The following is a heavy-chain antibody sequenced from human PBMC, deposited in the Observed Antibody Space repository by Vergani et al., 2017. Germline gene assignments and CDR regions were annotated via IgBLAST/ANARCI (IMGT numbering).Heavy chain of an antibody. J-gene: IGHJ4*02. CDR3: ARASSAEPIAAAGTWDY. V-gene: IGHV1-69*01. D-gene: IGHD6-13*01. CDR1: GFTFSSYA. Sequence: VQMVESGGGLVKPGGSLRLSCVASGFTFSSYAISWVRQAPGQGLEWMGGIIPIFGTANYAQKFQGRVTITADESTSTAYMELSSLRSEDTAVYYCARASSAEPIAAAGTWDYWGQGTLVTVSS. CDR2: IIPIFGTA.